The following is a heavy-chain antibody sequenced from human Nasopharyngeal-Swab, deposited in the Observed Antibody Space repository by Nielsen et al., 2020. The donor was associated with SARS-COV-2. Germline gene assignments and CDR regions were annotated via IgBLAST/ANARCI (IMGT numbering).Heavy chain of an antibody. Sequence: VRPGLGLGLERDSAIRGSSSDIYYADSVKGRFTISRDNAKNSLYLQMNSLRAEDTAVYYCARDQRRDYDFWSGYYERTGYGMDVWGQGTTVTVSS. CDR2: IRGSSSDI. CDR3: ARDQRRDYDFWSGYYERTGYGMDV. V-gene: IGHV3-21*01. D-gene: IGHD3-3*01. J-gene: IGHJ6*02.